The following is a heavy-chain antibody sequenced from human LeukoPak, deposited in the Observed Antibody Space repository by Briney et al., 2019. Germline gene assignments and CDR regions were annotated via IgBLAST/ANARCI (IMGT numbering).Heavy chain of an antibody. Sequence: PGGSLRLSCAASGFTFSSYAMHWVRQAPGKGLEWVAVISYDGSNKYYADSVKGRFTISRDNSKNTLYLQMNSLRAEDTAVYYCARDERYYFDYWGQGTLVTVSS. CDR2: ISYDGSNK. V-gene: IGHV3-30-3*01. CDR3: ARDERYYFDY. J-gene: IGHJ4*02. CDR1: GFTFSSYA.